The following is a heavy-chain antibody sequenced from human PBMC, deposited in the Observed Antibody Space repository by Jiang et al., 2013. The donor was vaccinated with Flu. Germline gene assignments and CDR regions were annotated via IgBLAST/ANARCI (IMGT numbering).Heavy chain of an antibody. D-gene: IGHD3-22*01. Sequence: KPTQTLTLTCTFSGFSLSTSGMRVSWIRQPPGKALEWLARIDWDDDKFYSTSLKTRLTISKDTSKNQVVLTMTNMDPVDTATYYCARMGTYYHTFFDYWGQGTLVTVSS. J-gene: IGHJ4*02. CDR1: GFSLSTSGMR. CDR2: IDWDDDK. CDR3: ARMGTYYHTFFDY. V-gene: IGHV2-70*04.